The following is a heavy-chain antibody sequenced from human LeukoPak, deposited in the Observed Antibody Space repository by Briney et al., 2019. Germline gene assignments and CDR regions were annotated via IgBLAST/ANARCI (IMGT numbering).Heavy chain of an antibody. CDR2: MYSSGST. D-gene: IGHD2-15*01. J-gene: IGHJ2*01. Sequence: SETLSLTCTVSGDSISLYYWSWIRQPAGKGLEWIGRMYSSGSTDYNPSLKSRVTMSVDTSKNQFSLKLSSVTAADTAVYYCARQRAPGGTVLWYFDIWGRGKLVTVSS. V-gene: IGHV4-4*07. CDR3: ARQRAPGGTVLWYFDI. CDR1: GDSISLYY.